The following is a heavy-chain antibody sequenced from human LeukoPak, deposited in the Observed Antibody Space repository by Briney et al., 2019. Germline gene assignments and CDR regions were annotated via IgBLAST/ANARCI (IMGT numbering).Heavy chain of an antibody. V-gene: IGHV4-59*08. J-gene: IGHJ4*02. D-gene: IGHD6-6*01. Sequence: SSETLSLTCTVSGGSISSYYWSWIRQPPGKGLEWIGYIYYSGSTNYNPSLKSRVTISVDTSKNQFSLKLSSVTAADTAVYYCARGSRLWPITPFDYWGQGTLVTVSS. CDR3: ARGSRLWPITPFDY. CDR2: IYYSGST. CDR1: GGSISSYY.